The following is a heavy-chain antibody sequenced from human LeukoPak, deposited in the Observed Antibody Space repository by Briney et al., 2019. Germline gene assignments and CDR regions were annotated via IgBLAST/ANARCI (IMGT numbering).Heavy chain of an antibody. Sequence: GGSLRLSCAASGFTFRSYGMHWVRQAPGQGLEWVAFIRYDGTNKYYADTVKGRFTISRDNSKNTLYLEMNSLRADDTAVYYCAVHVDTASDYWGQGTLVTVSS. CDR2: IRYDGTNK. V-gene: IGHV3-30*02. D-gene: IGHD5-18*01. CDR3: AVHVDTASDY. CDR1: GFTFRSYG. J-gene: IGHJ4*02.